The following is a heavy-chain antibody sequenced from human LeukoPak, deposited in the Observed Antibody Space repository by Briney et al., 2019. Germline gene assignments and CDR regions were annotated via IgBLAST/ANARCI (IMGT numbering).Heavy chain of an antibody. V-gene: IGHV3-7*03. D-gene: IGHD2-2*01. CDR1: GFTFSRHW. CDR2: INEDGSVK. Sequence: PGGSLRLSCAASGFTFSRHWMDWVRQAPGKGLEWVANINEDGSVKQYVDSVKGRFTISRDNAKNSLYLQMNSLRAEDTAVYYCARDIACSSTSCYANWFDPWGQGTLVTVSS. J-gene: IGHJ5*02. CDR3: ARDIACSSTSCYANWFDP.